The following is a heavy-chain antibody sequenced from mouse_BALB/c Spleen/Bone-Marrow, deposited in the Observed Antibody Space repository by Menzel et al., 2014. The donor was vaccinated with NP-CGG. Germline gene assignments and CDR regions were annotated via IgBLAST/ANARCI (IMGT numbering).Heavy chain of an antibody. CDR1: GYAFSSYW. J-gene: IGHJ2*01. V-gene: IGHV1-9*01. CDR2: ILPGSGST. Sequence: QVQLKESGAELMKPGASVKISCKATGYAFSSYWIEWVKQRPGHGLEWIGEILPGSGSTNYNEKFKGKATFTANTSSNTAYMQLSSLTSEDSAVYYCARRGYDGYHWGQGTTLTVSS. CDR3: ARRGYDGYH. D-gene: IGHD2-3*01.